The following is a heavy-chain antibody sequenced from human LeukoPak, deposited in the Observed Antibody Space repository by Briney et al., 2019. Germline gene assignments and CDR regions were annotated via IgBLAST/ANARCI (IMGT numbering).Heavy chain of an antibody. CDR1: GGSISSYY. D-gene: IGHD4-23*01. Sequence: SETLSLTCTVSGGSISSYYWSWIRQPPGRGLEWIGYIYYSGSTNYNPSLKSRVTISVDTSKNQFSLKLSSVTAADTAVYYCARHLNSAYYYYGMDVWGQGTTVTVSS. J-gene: IGHJ6*02. CDR3: ARHLNSAYYYYGMDV. CDR2: IYYSGST. V-gene: IGHV4-59*08.